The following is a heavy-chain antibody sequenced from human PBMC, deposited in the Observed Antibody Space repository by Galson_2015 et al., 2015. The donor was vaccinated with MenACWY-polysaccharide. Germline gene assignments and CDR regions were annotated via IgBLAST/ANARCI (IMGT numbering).Heavy chain of an antibody. D-gene: IGHD3-22*01. V-gene: IGHV3-21*01. Sequence: SLRLSCAASGFTFSSYSMNWVRQAPGKGLEWVSSISSSSSYIYYADSVKGRFTISRDNAKNSLYLQMNSLRAEDTAVYYCARTYDSSGYYKRVRSQFDYWGQGTLVTVSS. J-gene: IGHJ4*02. CDR2: ISSSSSYI. CDR3: ARTYDSSGYYKRVRSQFDY. CDR1: GFTFSSYS.